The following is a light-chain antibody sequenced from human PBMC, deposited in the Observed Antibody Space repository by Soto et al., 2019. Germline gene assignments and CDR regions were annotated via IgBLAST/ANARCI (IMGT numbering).Light chain of an antibody. CDR3: QQNVSSSPWT. V-gene: IGKV3-20*01. CDR1: QSVSSSY. Sequence: EIGLTHSPGTLSLSPGERATLSCMASQSVSSSYLAWYQQKPGQAPRLIIYGASSRATGIPDGFSGSGSGTDFTLTISRLEPEDFAVYYCQQNVSSSPWTEGQGTQVKIK. J-gene: IGKJ1*01. CDR2: GAS.